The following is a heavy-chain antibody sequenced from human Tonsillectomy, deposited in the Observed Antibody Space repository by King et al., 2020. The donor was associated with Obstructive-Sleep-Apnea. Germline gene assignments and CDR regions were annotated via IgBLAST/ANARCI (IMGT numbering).Heavy chain of an antibody. CDR2: IWYHGRNK. Sequence: HVQLVESGGGVVQPGRSLRLSCAASGFTFSSYGMHWVRQAPGKGLEWVAVIWYHGRNKYYAASVKGRFTISRDNSKNTLYLQMNSLRAEDTAVYYCAKALAYSACDCYPHDAFDIWGQGTMVTVSS. J-gene: IGHJ3*02. CDR3: AKALAYSACDCYPHDAFDI. CDR1: GFTFSSYG. V-gene: IGHV3-33*06. D-gene: IGHD2-21*02.